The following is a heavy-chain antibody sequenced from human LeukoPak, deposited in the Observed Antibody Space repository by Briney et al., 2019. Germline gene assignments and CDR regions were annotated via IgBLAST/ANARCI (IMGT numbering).Heavy chain of an antibody. CDR1: GGTFTTSW. J-gene: IGHJ6*03. V-gene: IGHV4-34*08. CDR3: QGVPLGYSSGWTSDYSYMDV. CDR2: INNRGRT. D-gene: IGHD6-19*01. Sequence: SETLPLTCAVYGGTFTTSWWSWVRQAPGEGLEWIGEINNRGRTNYNPSLKSRVTISLDTPNSQFSLSLSFLTAADTAMYYCQGVPLGYSSGWTSDYSYMDVWGKGTPVTVS.